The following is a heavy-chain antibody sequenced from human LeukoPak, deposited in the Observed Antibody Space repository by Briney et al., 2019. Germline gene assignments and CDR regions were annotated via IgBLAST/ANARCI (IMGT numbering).Heavy chain of an antibody. CDR2: INPNSGGT. Sequence: ASVKVSCKASGYTFTGYYMHWVRQAPRQGLEWMGWINPNSGGTNYAQKFQGRVTMTRDTSISTAYMELSRLRSDDTAVYYCARYGDFWSGYYTDPFDYWGQGTLVTVSS. CDR3: ARYGDFWSGYYTDPFDY. CDR1: GYTFTGYY. J-gene: IGHJ4*02. V-gene: IGHV1-2*02. D-gene: IGHD3-3*01.